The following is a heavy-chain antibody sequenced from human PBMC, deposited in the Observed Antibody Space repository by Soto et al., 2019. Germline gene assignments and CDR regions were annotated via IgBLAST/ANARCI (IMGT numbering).Heavy chain of an antibody. CDR1: GFTVSSNY. CDR3: AREELNVVRGVIMNFDY. Sequence: GGSLRLSCAASGFTVSSNYMSWVRQAPGKGLEWVSVIYSGGSTYYADSVKGRFTISRDNSKNTLYLQMNSLRAEDTAVYYCAREELNVVRGVIMNFDYWGQGTLVTVSS. J-gene: IGHJ4*02. D-gene: IGHD3-10*01. CDR2: IYSGGST. V-gene: IGHV3-66*01.